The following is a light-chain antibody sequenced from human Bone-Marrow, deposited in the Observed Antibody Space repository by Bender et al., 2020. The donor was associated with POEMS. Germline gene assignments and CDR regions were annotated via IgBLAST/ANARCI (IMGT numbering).Light chain of an antibody. CDR2: ADN. CDR1: NIGTKR. Sequence: SYVLTQPPSVSVAPGKTARFTCGGNNIGTKRVNWYQQKPGQAPVLVIFADNDRPSGIPERISGSNSGNTATLTISRVEAGDEADYYCQVWDSSTDRVFGGGTKLTVL. J-gene: IGLJ2*01. V-gene: IGLV3-21*03. CDR3: QVWDSSTDRV.